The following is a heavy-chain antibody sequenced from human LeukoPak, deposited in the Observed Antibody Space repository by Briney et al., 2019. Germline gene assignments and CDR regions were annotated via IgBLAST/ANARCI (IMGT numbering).Heavy chain of an antibody. CDR2: IYYSGST. D-gene: IGHD3-3*01. Sequence: SETLSLTCTVSGGSISSGDYYWSWIRQPLGKGLEWIGYIYYSGSTYYNPSLKSRVTISVDTSKNQFSLKLSSVTAADTAVYYCARGAQYYDFWSGYYNWGQGTLVTVSS. J-gene: IGHJ4*02. CDR3: ARGAQYYDFWSGYYN. V-gene: IGHV4-30-4*01. CDR1: GGSISSGDYY.